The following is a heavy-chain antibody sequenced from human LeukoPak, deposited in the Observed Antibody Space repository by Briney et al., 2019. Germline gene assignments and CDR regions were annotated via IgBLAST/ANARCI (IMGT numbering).Heavy chain of an antibody. CDR1: GASISSGDYL. CDR2: IYYSGST. J-gene: IGHJ4*02. D-gene: IGHD6-13*01. Sequence: PSETLSLTCTVSGASISSGDYLWGWIRQPPGKGLEWIGSIYYSGSTYYNPSLKSRVTISVDTSKHQFSLKLSSVTAADTAVYYCARHPAPGAAAALDYWGQGTLVTVSS. V-gene: IGHV4-39*01. CDR3: ARHPAPGAAAALDY.